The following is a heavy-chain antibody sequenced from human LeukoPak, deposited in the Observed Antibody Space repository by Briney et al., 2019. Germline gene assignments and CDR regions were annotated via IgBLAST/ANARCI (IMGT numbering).Heavy chain of an antibody. CDR3: ARGGVGPSDH. V-gene: IGHV4-59*11. J-gene: IGHJ5*02. Sequence: SETLSLTCTVSGGSISSQYWSWMRQPPGRGLEWIGCIYYSGTTDYNPSLKSRVTISVDTSKNQSSLKLNSVTAADTALYYCARGGVGPSDHWGRGTLVTVSS. CDR1: GGSISSQY. D-gene: IGHD1-26*01. CDR2: IYYSGTT.